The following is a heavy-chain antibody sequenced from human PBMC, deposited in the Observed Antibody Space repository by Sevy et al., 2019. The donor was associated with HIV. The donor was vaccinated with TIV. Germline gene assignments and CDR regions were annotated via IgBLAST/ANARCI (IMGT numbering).Heavy chain of an antibody. Sequence: GGSLRLSCAASGFTFSSYDMHWVRQATGKGLEWVSAIGTAGDTYYPGSVKGRFTISRENAKYSLYLQMNSLRAGDTAVYYCAREGIVGATRYFDFWGRGPLVTVSS. J-gene: IGHJ2*01. CDR1: GFTFSSYD. CDR2: IGTAGDT. CDR3: AREGIVGATRYFDF. D-gene: IGHD1-26*01. V-gene: IGHV3-13*01.